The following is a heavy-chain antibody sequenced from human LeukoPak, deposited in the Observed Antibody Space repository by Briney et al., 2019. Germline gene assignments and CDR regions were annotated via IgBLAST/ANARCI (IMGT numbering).Heavy chain of an antibody. CDR3: ARLGYCSGGSCWPFDY. V-gene: IGHV4-39*01. Sequence: SETLSLTCTVSGGSISSSSYYWGWIRQPPGKGLEWIGSIYYSGSTYYYPSLKSRVTISVDTSKNQFSLKLSSVTAADTAVYYCARLGYCSGGSCWPFDYWGQGTLVTVSS. J-gene: IGHJ4*02. CDR2: IYYSGST. CDR1: GGSISSSSYY. D-gene: IGHD2-15*01.